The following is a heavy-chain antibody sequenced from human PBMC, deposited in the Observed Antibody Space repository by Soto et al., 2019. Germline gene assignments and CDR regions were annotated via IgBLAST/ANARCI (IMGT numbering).Heavy chain of an antibody. J-gene: IGHJ4*02. CDR1: GDTFSTYT. V-gene: IGHV1-69*02. CDR2: IIPILGIA. D-gene: IGHD6-13*01. CDR3: AISSSSWSPPSD. Sequence: QVQLVQSGAEVKKPGSSVKVSCQASGDTFSTYTINWVRQAPGQGLEWMGRIIPILGIANYAQNFQGRVTITADKSTSTAYMELSSLRSEDTAVYYCAISSSSWSPPSDGGQGTLVTVSS.